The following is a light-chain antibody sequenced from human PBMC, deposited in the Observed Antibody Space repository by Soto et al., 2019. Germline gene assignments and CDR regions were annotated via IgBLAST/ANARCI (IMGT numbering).Light chain of an antibody. V-gene: IGKV1-5*01. CDR3: QQYNSYWT. CDR2: DAS. CDR1: QSIGTW. Sequence: DIQMTQSPSTLSASVGDRVTITCRASQSIGTWLAWYQQKLGEAPRLLISDASSLQNGVPPRFSGSASGTEFTLTITSLQADDSATYYCQQYNSYWTFGQGTKVDI. J-gene: IGKJ1*01.